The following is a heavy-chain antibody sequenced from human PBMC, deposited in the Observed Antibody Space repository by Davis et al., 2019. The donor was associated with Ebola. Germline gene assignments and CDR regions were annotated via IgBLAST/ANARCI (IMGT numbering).Heavy chain of an antibody. V-gene: IGHV1-69*13. CDR2: FVPVFGAA. D-gene: IGHD2-2*01. CDR3: ARVRGYCSSSSCPAYGMDV. CDR1: GYTFTSNG. Sequence: SVKVSCKASGYTFTSNGISWVRQAPGQGLEWMGGFVPVFGAANYAQKFQGRVTITADESTSTTYMELSSLRSENTAVYYCARVRGYCSSSSCPAYGMDVWGQGTTVTVSS. J-gene: IGHJ6*02.